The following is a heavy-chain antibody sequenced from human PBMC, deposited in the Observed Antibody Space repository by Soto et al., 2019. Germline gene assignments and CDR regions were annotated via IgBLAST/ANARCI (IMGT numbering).Heavy chain of an antibody. D-gene: IGHD3-10*01. CDR1: GFTFSSYG. J-gene: IGHJ6*03. CDR2: ISYDGRNK. CDR3: AKDPSGGDYYSYYMDF. V-gene: IGHV3-30*18. Sequence: QVQLVESGGGVVQPGRSLRLSCAASGFTFSSYGMHWVRQAPGKGLELVAGISYDGRNKYYADSVKGRFTISRDNSKNTLYLPMNSLRAEDTAVYYCAKDPSGGDYYSYYMDFWGKGTTVTVSS.